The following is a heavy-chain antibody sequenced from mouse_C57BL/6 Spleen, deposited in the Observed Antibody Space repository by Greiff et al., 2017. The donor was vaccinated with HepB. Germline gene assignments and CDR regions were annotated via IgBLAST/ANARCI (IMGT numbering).Heavy chain of an antibody. V-gene: IGHV14-3*01. Sequence: VQLKQSVAELVRPGASVKLSCTASGFNIKNTYMHWVKQRPEQGLEWIGRIDPANGNTKYAPKFQGKATITADTSSNTAYLQLSSLTSEDTAIYYCARSAYYGSSSIAYWGQGTLVTVSA. CDR1: GFNIKNTY. J-gene: IGHJ3*01. D-gene: IGHD1-1*01. CDR3: ARSAYYGSSSIAY. CDR2: IDPANGNT.